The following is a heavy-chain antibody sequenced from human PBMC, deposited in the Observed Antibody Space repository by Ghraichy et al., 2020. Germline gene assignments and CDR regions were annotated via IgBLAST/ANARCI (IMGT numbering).Heavy chain of an antibody. Sequence: GGSLRLSCAASGFSVYSNYMTWVRQAPGKGLEWVSTIYSSGTTYYGDSVKGRFTISRDYSKNTLYLQMNSLRVEDTAVYYCATEEVNILSGRGGLDYWGQGTLVPVS. D-gene: IGHD3-9*01. CDR2: IYSSGTT. CDR3: ATEEVNILSGRGGLDY. CDR1: GFSVYSNY. V-gene: IGHV3-53*01. J-gene: IGHJ4*02.